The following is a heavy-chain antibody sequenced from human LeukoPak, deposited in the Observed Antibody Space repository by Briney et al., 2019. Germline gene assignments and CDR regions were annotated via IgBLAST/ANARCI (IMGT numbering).Heavy chain of an antibody. V-gene: IGHV3-23*01. CDR3: AKKPAAGTGYYYYMDV. D-gene: IGHD6-13*01. CDR1: GFTFSSYA. J-gene: IGHJ6*03. CDR2: ISGSGGST. Sequence: GGSLRLSCAASGFTFSSYAMSWVRQAPEKGLEWVSAISGSGGSTYYADSVKGRFTISRDNSKNTLYLQMNSLRAEDTAVYYCAKKPAAGTGYYYYMDVWGKGTTVTVSS.